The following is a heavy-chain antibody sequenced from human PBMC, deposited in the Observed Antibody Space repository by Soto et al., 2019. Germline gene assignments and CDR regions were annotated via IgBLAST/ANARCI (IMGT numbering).Heavy chain of an antibody. D-gene: IGHD5-12*01. CDR3: ALVHSGYDVFWY. CDR2: IYYSGST. CDR1: GGSISSGGYY. Sequence: NPSETLSLTCTVSGGSISSGGYYWSWIRQHPGKGLEWIGYIYYSGSTYYNPSLKSRVTISVDTSKNQFSLKLSSVTAADTAVYYCALVHSGYDVFWYWGQGTLVTVSS. J-gene: IGHJ4*02. V-gene: IGHV4-31*03.